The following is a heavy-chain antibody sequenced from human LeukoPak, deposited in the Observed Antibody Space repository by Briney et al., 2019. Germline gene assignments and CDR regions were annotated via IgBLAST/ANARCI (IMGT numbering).Heavy chain of an antibody. J-gene: IGHJ4*02. V-gene: IGHV3-15*01. D-gene: IGHD3-9*01. Sequence: GGSLRLSCAPSGFTFSNAWMSWARQAPGKGLEWVGRIKSKSDGGTTDYAAPVKGRFAISGDDSKNTLYLQMNSLKTEDTAVYYCTTGVLTGFPRWGQGTLVTVSS. CDR3: TTGVLTGFPR. CDR2: IKSKSDGGTT. CDR1: GFTFSNAW.